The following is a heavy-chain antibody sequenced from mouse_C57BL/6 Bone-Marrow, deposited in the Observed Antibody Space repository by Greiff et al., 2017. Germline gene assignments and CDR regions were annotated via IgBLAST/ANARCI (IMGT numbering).Heavy chain of an antibody. Sequence: VQLQQSGAELARPGASVKLSCKASGYTFTSYGISWVKQRTGQGLEWIGEIYPRSGNTYYNEKFKGKATLTADKSSSTAYMELRSLTSEDSAVYFCARGYGSSFFAYWGQGTLVTVSA. CDR2: IYPRSGNT. J-gene: IGHJ3*01. D-gene: IGHD1-1*01. CDR1: GYTFTSYG. CDR3: ARGYGSSFFAY. V-gene: IGHV1-81*01.